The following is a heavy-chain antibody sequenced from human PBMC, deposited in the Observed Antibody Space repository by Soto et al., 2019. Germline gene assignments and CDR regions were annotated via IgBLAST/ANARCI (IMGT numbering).Heavy chain of an antibody. CDR1: GYTFTGYY. J-gene: IGHJ6*02. CDR2: INPNSGGT. V-gene: IGHV1-2*04. D-gene: IGHD2-15*01. Sequence: GASVKVSCKASGYTFTGYYMHWVRQAPGQGLEWMGWINPNSGGTNYAQKFQGWVTMTRDTSISTAYMELSRLRSDDTAVYYCARDPQYCSGAGGYPGYGMDVWGQGTSVTVSS. CDR3: ARDPQYCSGAGGYPGYGMDV.